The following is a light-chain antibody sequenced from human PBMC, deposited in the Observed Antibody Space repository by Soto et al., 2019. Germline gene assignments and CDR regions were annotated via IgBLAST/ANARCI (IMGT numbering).Light chain of an antibody. V-gene: IGKV1-33*01. CDR3: QQYDNLPLFT. J-gene: IGKJ3*01. Sequence: DIQMTQSPSSLSASVGDRVTITCQASQDISNYLNWYQQKPGKAPKLLIYDASNLETGVPSRFSGSGSETDFTFTISSLQHEDIAAYYCQQYDNLPLFTFGPGTKVHIK. CDR2: DAS. CDR1: QDISNY.